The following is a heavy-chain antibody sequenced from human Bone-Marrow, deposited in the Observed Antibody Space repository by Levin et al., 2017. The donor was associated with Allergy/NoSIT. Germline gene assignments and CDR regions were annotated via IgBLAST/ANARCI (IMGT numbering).Heavy chain of an antibody. J-gene: IGHJ6*02. CDR1: GFTFYDYG. CDR2: INWNGDSS. D-gene: IGHD2-15*01. V-gene: IGHV3-20*04. CDR3: ARLADPIYTPYYYYGVDV. Sequence: GGSLRLSCAASGFTFYDYGMTWVRQAPGKGLEWVSDINWNGDSSGYADSMKGRFTISRDNAKNSLYLQMNSLTAEDTALYYCARLADPIYTPYYYYGVDVWGQGTTVTVSS.